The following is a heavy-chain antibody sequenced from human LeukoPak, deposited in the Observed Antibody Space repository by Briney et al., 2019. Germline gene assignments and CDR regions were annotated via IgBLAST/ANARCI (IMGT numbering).Heavy chain of an antibody. CDR1: GYTFTSYY. CDR3: ARDAVDTAMVTNYLDH. Sequence: ASVEVSCKASGYTFTSYYMHWVRQAPGQGLEWMGIINPSGGSTSYAQKFQGRVTMTRDTSTSTVYMELSSLRSEDTAVYYCARDAVDTAMVTNYLDHGGQGTLVTVS. J-gene: IGHJ4*02. D-gene: IGHD5-18*01. CDR2: INPSGGST. V-gene: IGHV1-46*01.